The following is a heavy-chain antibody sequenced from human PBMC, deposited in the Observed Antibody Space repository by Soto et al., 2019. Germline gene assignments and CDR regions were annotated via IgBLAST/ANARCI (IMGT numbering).Heavy chain of an antibody. J-gene: IGHJ5*02. V-gene: IGHV4-34*01. CDR1: GGSFSGYY. D-gene: IGHD6-13*01. CDR3: ARKAAAGRFDP. CDR2: INHSGST. Sequence: ETLSLTCAVYGGSFSGYYWSWIRQPPGKGLEWIGEINHSGSTNYNPSLKSRVTISVDTSKNQFSLKLSSVTAADTAVYYCARKAAAGRFDPWGQGTLVTVSS.